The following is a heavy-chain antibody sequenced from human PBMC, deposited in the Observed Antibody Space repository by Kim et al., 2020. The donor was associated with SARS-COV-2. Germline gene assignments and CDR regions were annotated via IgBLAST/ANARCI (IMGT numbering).Heavy chain of an antibody. V-gene: IGHV1-69*13. Sequence: SVKVSCKASGGTFSSYAISWVRQAPGQGLEWMGGIIPIFGTANYAQKFQGRVTITADESTSTAYMELSSLRSEDTAVYYCARDLRPNDYGDYYYYYGMDVWGQGTTVTVSS. CDR1: GGTFSSYA. J-gene: IGHJ6*02. D-gene: IGHD4-17*01. CDR3: ARDLRPNDYGDYYYYYGMDV. CDR2: IIPIFGTA.